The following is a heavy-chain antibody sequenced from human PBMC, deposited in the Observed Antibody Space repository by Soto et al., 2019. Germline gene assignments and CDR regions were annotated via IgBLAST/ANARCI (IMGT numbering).Heavy chain of an antibody. CDR2: IYPGDSDT. D-gene: IGHD3-9*01. CDR1: GYSFTAYW. CDR3: ARHVLTGYYNFYYGMDV. V-gene: IGHV5-51*01. Sequence: PGESLTISCKGSGYSFTAYWIGGVRQMPGKGLEWMGIIYPGDSDTRYSPSFQGQVTISADKSSSTADLQWSSLKASDTAMYYCARHVLTGYYNFYYGMDVWGQGTTVTVSS. J-gene: IGHJ6*02.